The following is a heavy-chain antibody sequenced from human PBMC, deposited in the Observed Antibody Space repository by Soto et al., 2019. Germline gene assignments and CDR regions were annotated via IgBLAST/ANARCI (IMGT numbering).Heavy chain of an antibody. CDR2: IIGSGVDT. V-gene: IGHV3-23*01. J-gene: IGHJ4*02. CDR3: AKGSSGHYDRFAY. D-gene: IGHD3-22*01. Sequence: GGSLRLSCAASGFTFKTYTMNWVRQAPGKGLEWVSAIIGSGVDTYYADSVKGRFTISRDNSKNTLYLQMTSLRAEDTAVYYCAKGSSGHYDRFAYWGQGSLVTVSS. CDR1: GFTFKTYT.